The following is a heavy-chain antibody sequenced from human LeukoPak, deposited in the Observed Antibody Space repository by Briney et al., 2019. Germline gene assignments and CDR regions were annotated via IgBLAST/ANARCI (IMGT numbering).Heavy chain of an antibody. CDR2: INHSGST. J-gene: IGHJ2*01. CDR1: GGSFSGYY. Sequence: SETLSLTCAVYGGSFSGYYWSWIRQPPGKGLEWIGEINHSGSTNYNPSLKSRVTISVDTSKNQFSLKLSSVTAADTAVYYCARGGRARRPSGYFDLWGRGTLVTVSS. D-gene: IGHD3-10*01. CDR3: ARGGRARRPSGYFDL. V-gene: IGHV4-34*01.